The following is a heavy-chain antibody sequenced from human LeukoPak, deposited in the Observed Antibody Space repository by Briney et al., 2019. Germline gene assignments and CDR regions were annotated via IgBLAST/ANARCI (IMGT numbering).Heavy chain of an antibody. CDR3: ARTAPQQQLTSYYFDY. V-gene: IGHV4-59*01. D-gene: IGHD6-13*01. J-gene: IGHJ4*02. CDR1: GGSISSYY. Sequence: SETLSLTCTVSGGSISSYYWSWIRQPPGKGLEWIGYIYYSGSTNYNPSLKSRVTISVDTSKNQFSLKLSSVTAADTAVYYCARTAPQQQLTSYYFDYWGQGTLVTVSS. CDR2: IYYSGST.